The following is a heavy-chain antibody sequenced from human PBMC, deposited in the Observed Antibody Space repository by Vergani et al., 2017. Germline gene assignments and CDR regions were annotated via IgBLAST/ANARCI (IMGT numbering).Heavy chain of an antibody. D-gene: IGHD3-3*01. J-gene: IGHJ4*02. V-gene: IGHV3-23*01. CDR2: ISGSGGST. Sequence: EVQLLESGGGLVQPGGSLRLSCAASGFTFSSYAMSWFRQAPGKGLEWVSAISGSGGSTYYADSVKGRFTISRDNSKNTLYLQMNSPRAEDTAVYYCAKVGFLEWLNFDYWGQGTLVTVSS. CDR1: GFTFSSYA. CDR3: AKVGFLEWLNFDY.